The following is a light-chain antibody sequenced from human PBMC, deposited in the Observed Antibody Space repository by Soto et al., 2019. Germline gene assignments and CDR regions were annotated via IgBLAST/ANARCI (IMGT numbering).Light chain of an antibody. CDR2: EVN. Sequence: QSALTQPASVSGSPGQSITMSCTGTSSDVGSYNLVSWYQQHPGKAPKLMIYEVNKRPSGVSNRFSGSKSGNTASLTISGLQAEDEAEYYCCSYAGSSTYVFGTGTKVTVL. CDR3: CSYAGSSTYV. J-gene: IGLJ1*01. V-gene: IGLV2-23*02. CDR1: SSDVGSYNL.